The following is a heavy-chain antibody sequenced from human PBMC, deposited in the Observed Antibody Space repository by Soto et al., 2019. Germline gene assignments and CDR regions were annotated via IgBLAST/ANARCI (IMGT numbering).Heavy chain of an antibody. J-gene: IGHJ2*01. Sequence: DVQLLESGGGLVQPGGSLRLSCGASGFTFRSYAMSWIRQAPGKGLEWGSGMSGSGISTHYADSVKGRFTVSRANSKNTLYLQMNSLRAEDTAVYNCAKEPVGPDWYFDLWGRGTLVTVSS. V-gene: IGHV3-23*01. CDR1: GFTFRSYA. CDR2: MSGSGIST. CDR3: AKEPVGPDWYFDL.